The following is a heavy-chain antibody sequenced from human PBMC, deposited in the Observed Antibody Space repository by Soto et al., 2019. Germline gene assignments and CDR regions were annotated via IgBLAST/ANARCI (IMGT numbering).Heavy chain of an antibody. CDR3: AKDPAYCGGDCYSKRFNY. J-gene: IGHJ4*02. CDR1: GFTFSSYA. V-gene: IGHV3-23*01. CDR2: ISGSGGST. D-gene: IGHD2-21*02. Sequence: GGSLRLSCAASGFTFSSYAMSWVRQAPGKGLEWVSAISGSGGSTYYADSVKGRFTISRDNSKNTLYLQMNSLRAEDTAVYYCAKDPAYCGGDCYSKRFNYWGQGTLVTVSS.